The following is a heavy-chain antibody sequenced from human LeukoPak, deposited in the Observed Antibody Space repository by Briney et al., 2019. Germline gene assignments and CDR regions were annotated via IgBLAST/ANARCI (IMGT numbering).Heavy chain of an antibody. CDR2: ISYDATNK. CDR3: AREDKGQIYFDY. Sequence: GRSLRLSCAASRFTFSRYAMHWVRQAPGKGLKWVAIISYDATNKYYANSVKGRFTISRDNSKNTLYLQMDSLTPQDTAVYYCAREDKGQIYFDYWGQGTLVTVSS. J-gene: IGHJ4*02. D-gene: IGHD2-15*01. CDR1: RFTFSRYA. V-gene: IGHV3-30-3*01.